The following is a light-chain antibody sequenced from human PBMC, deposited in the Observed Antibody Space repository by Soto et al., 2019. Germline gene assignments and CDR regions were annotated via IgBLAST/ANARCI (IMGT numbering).Light chain of an antibody. CDR3: QQSYSAPWT. Sequence: DIQVTQSPSSLSVSVGDRVTITCRASQSISRYLNWYRQKPGRAPNLLIYAASNLQSGVPSRLSGSGSGTDFTLTISRLQPGEFATYYCQQSYSAPWTFGQGTKVEIK. CDR2: AAS. J-gene: IGKJ1*01. V-gene: IGKV1-39*01. CDR1: QSISRY.